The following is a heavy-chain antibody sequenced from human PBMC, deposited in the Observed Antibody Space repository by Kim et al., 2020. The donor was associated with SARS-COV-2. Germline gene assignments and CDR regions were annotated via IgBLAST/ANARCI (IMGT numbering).Heavy chain of an antibody. CDR2: ITSSGAYI. CDR1: GFTFSSYS. D-gene: IGHD5-12*01. CDR3: VRGGKYFDL. J-gene: IGHJ2*01. Sequence: GGSLRLSCAGSGFTFSSYSMNWVRQAPGKGLEWVSSITSSGAYIYYADSVKGRFTISRDNAKNSLSLQMNSLRAEDAAVYYCVRGGKYFDLWGRGTLVTV. V-gene: IGHV3-21*01.